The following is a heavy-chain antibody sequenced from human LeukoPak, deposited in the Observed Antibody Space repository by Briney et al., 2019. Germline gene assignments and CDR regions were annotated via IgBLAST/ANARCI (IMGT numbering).Heavy chain of an antibody. J-gene: IGHJ4*02. Sequence: SETLSLTCTVSGGSISSSSYYWGWIRQPPGKGLEWIGSIYYSGSIYYNPSLKSRVIISVDTSKNQFSLKLSSVTAADTAVYYCARSNDFWSGYPDYWGQGALVTVSS. CDR2: IYYSGSI. D-gene: IGHD3-3*01. V-gene: IGHV4-39*07. CDR3: ARSNDFWSGYPDY. CDR1: GGSISSSSYY.